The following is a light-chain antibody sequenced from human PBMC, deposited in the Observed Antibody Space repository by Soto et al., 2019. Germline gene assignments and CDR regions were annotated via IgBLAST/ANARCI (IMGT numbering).Light chain of an antibody. CDR3: QQYYSYPLWG. Sequence: AIRMTQSPSSLSASTGDRVTITCRASQGISSYLAWYQQKPGKAPKLLIYAASTLQSGVPSRFSGSGSGTDFTLTISCLQSEDFATYYCQQYYSYPLWGFGQGTKVESK. J-gene: IGKJ1*01. CDR1: QGISSY. CDR2: AAS. V-gene: IGKV1-8*01.